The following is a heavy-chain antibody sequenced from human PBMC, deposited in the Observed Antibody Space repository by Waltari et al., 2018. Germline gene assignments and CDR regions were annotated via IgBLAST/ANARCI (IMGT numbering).Heavy chain of an antibody. CDR1: GYTFTSYA. V-gene: IGHV1-69*05. CDR2: IIPIFGTA. J-gene: IGHJ4*02. Sequence: QVQLVQSGAEVKKPGASVKVSCKASGYTFTSYAMHWVRQAPGQRLEWMGGIIPIFGTANYAQKFQGRVTITTDESTSTAYMELSSLRSEDTAVYYCASGIFDYWGQGTLVTVSS. CDR3: ASGIFDY.